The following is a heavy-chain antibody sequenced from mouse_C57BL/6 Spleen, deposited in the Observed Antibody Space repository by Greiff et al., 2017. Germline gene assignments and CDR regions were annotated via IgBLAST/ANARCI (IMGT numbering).Heavy chain of an antibody. Sequence: EVKLVESGGDLVKPGGSLKLSCAASGFTFSSYGMSWVRQTPDKRLEWVATISSGGSYTYYPDSVQGRFPISRDNAKNTLYLQMSSLKSEDTAMYYCARHGSKDAMDYWGQGTSVTVSS. CDR2: ISSGGSYT. J-gene: IGHJ4*01. CDR3: ARHGSKDAMDY. D-gene: IGHD1-3*01. CDR1: GFTFSSYG. V-gene: IGHV5-6*01.